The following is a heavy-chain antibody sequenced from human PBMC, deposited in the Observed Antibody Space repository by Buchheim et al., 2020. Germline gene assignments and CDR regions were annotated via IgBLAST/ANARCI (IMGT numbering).Heavy chain of an antibody. CDR2: ISYDGSNK. D-gene: IGHD4-11*01. CDR1: GFTFSSYG. CDR3: AKDRGDYSDYVW. Sequence: QVQLVESGGGVVQPGRSLRLSCAASGFTFSSYGMHWVRQAPGKGLEWVAVISYDGSNKYYADSVKGRFTISRDNSKNTLYLQMNSLRAEDTAVYYCAKDRGDYSDYVWWGQGTL. V-gene: IGHV3-30*18. J-gene: IGHJ4*02.